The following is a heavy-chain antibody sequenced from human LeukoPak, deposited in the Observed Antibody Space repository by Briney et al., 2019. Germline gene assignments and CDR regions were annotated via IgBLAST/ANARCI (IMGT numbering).Heavy chain of an antibody. J-gene: IGHJ4*02. V-gene: IGHV4-59*01. D-gene: IGHD3-10*01. CDR2: MYCSRSY. Sequence: PETLSLTCTLSVGSTSSYNWSCGPQPPGKGLEWIGYMYCSRSYNYNPSLKSRVTISVDTSKNQFSLKLSSVTAADTAVYYCARADYYGSGSYIWGQGTLVTVSS. CDR1: VGSTSSYN. CDR3: ARADYYGSGSYI.